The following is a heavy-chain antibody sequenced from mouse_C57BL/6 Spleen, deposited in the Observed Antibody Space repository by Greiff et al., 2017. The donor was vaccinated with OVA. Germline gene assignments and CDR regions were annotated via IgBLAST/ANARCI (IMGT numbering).Heavy chain of an antibody. D-gene: IGHD1-1*01. CDR1: GYTFTSYW. J-gene: IGHJ3*01. CDR3: ARGSSYWFAY. V-gene: IGHV1-69*01. Sequence: QVQLQQPGAELVMPGASVKLSCKASGYTFTSYWMHWVKQRPGQGLEWIGEIDPSDSYTNYNQKFKGKSTLTVDKSSSPAYMQLSSLTSEDSAVYYCARGSSYWFAYWGQGTLVTVSA. CDR2: IDPSDSYT.